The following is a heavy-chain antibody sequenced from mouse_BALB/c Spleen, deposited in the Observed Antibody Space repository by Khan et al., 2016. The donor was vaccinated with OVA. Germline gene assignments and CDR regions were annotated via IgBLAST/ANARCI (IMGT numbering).Heavy chain of an antibody. Sequence: EVKLEESGPGLVKPSQSLSLTCTVTGYSITSDYAWNWIRPFPGNKLEWMGYITYSGSTSYNPSLKSRISISRDTSKNQFFLQLNSLTTDDTATYFSGSRSDWCAVTTVTVSS. CDR3: GSRSD. D-gene: IGHD1-3*01. CDR2: ITYSGST. CDR1: GYSITSDYA. V-gene: IGHV3-2*02. J-gene: IGHJ1*01.